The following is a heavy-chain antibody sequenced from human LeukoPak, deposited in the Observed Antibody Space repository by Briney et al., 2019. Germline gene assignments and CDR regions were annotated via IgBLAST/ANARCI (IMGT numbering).Heavy chain of an antibody. CDR1: GFTFSSYS. CDR2: ISSSSSYI. D-gene: IGHD3-10*01. CDR3: ARDEFLVRGVLKLFDY. J-gene: IGHJ4*02. Sequence: GGSLRLSCAASGFTFSSYSMNWVRQAPGKGLEWVSSISSSSSYIYYADSVKVRFTISRDNAKNSLYLQMNSLRAEDTAVYYCARDEFLVRGVLKLFDYWGQGTLVTVSS. V-gene: IGHV3-21*03.